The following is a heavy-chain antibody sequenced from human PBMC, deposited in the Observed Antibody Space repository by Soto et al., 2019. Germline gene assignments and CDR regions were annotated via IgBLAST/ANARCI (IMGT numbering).Heavy chain of an antibody. CDR1: GFIFSTHA. D-gene: IGHD1-26*01. CDR3: AKGGYFFYYGMDV. CDR2: ISGSGGRT. V-gene: IGHV3-23*01. J-gene: IGHJ6*02. Sequence: EVQLLESGGGLEQPGESLRLSCAASGFIFSTHAMSWVRQAPGKGLEWVSSISGSGGRTHYAESVKGRFTISRDNSENTLYLHMYSLRAEDTATYYCAKGGYFFYYGMDVWGQGTTVTVSS.